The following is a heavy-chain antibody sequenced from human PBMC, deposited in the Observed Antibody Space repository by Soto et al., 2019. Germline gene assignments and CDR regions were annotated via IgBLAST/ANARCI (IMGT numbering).Heavy chain of an antibody. J-gene: IGHJ5*02. CDR1: GCSISSSSFY. D-gene: IGHD2-15*01. V-gene: IGHV4-39*01. CDR2: INYSGRT. Sequence: SETLSLTCTVSGCSISSSSFYWGWIRQPPGKGLEWIGSINYSGRTYYNPSLKSRVTISVDTSKNQFSLKLSSVTAADTAVYYCASLYCSGGSCSGFDPWGQGTLVTVS. CDR3: ASLYCSGGSCSGFDP.